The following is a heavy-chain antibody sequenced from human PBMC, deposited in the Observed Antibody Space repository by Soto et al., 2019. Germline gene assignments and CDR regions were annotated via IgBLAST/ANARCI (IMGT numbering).Heavy chain of an antibody. CDR1: GYSISSGYY. V-gene: IGHV4-38-2*01. J-gene: IGHJ4*02. CDR3: ARAAGDLVYYFDY. CDR2: IYHSGST. D-gene: IGHD7-27*01. Sequence: QVQLQESGPGLVKPSETLSLTCAVSGYSISSGYYWGWIRQPPGKGLEWIGSIYHSGSTYYNPSLKSRVIASVDTSKNQFSLKLSSVTAADTALYHCARAAGDLVYYFDYWGQGTLVTVSS.